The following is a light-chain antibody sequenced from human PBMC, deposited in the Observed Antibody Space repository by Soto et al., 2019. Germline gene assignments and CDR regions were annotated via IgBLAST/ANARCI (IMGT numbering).Light chain of an antibody. CDR3: VALDYSLSGGV. J-gene: IGLJ7*01. Sequence: QAVVTQPPTASGTPGQRVTISCSGSKSNIGRNYVYWYQQLPGTAPKLLIYRNDQRPSGVPDRFSGSKSGTSASLAISGLRSEDEADYYCVALDYSLSGGVFGGGTQLTVL. CDR2: RND. V-gene: IGLV1-47*01. CDR1: KSNIGRNY.